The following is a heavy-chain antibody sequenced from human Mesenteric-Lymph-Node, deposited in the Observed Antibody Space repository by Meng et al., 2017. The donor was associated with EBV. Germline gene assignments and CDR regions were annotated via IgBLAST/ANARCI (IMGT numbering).Heavy chain of an antibody. CDR3: AKDGTPYCAGDCYLDY. V-gene: IGHV1-18*01. J-gene: IGHJ4*02. D-gene: IGHD2-21*02. CDR2: ISGYNGNT. Sequence: VQLVKSGAEVKKPGASVKVSCKTSGYTFTSYGIRWVRQAPGQGLEWMGWISGYNGNTNYAQKLQGRVTMTTDTSTNTAYMDLRSLRSDDTAVYYCAKDGTPYCAGDCYLDYWGQGTLVTVSS. CDR1: GYTFTSYG.